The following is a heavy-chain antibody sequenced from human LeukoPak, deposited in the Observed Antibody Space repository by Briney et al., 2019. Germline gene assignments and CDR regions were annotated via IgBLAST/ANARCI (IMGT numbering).Heavy chain of an antibody. CDR1: GYTFTGYY. CDR3: ARERGEKGYCSDGVCSDGYEYFQH. J-gene: IGHJ1*01. Sequence: GASVKVSCKTSGYTFTGYYMHWVRQAPGQGLEWMGWINPNSGGTNYAQKFQGRVTMTRDTSISTAYMGLSRLTSDDTAVYYCARERGEKGYCSDGVCSDGYEYFQHWGQGTLVSVSS. CDR2: INPNSGGT. D-gene: IGHD2-8*01. V-gene: IGHV1-2*02.